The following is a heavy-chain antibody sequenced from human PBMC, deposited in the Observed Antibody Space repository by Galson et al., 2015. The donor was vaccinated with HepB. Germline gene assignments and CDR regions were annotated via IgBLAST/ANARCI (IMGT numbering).Heavy chain of an antibody. CDR2: INPSGGST. CDR1: GYTFTTYY. D-gene: IGHD4-11*01. CDR3: ARAMTTVITEICYYNGMDA. V-gene: IGHV1-46*01. J-gene: IGHJ6*02. Sequence: SVKVSCKASGYTFTTYYIHWVRQAPGQGLEYMGIINPSGGSTTYAQKFQGRVTMTRDTSTSTVYMEMSSLRSEDTAVYYCARAMTTVITEICYYNGMDAWGQGTTLTVSS.